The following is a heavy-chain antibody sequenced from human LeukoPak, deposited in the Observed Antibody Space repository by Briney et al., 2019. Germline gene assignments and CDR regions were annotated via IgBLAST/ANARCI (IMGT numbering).Heavy chain of an antibody. V-gene: IGHV3-7*05. CDR2: IKQDGSEI. J-gene: IGHJ4*02. CDR1: GFTFSTFW. Sequence: GGSLRLSCAASGFTFSTFWMTWVRQAPGKGLEWVAHIKQDGSEIYYVDSVEGRFTVSRDNARNSLYLQMNSLRAEDTAVYYCARSGMAVAATPWDWGQGTLVTVSS. CDR3: ARSGMAVAATPWD. D-gene: IGHD6-19*01.